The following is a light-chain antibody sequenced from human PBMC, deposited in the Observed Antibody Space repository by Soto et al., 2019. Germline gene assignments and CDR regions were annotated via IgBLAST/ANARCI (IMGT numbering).Light chain of an antibody. CDR2: SAS. V-gene: IGKV3-20*01. J-gene: IGKJ1*01. Sequence: ENVFTQSPGTLSLSPGERATLCCRASQSVTSTHLAWYQQKPGQAPWLLIYSASSRATGIPDRFSGSGSGTDFTLTISGLQPEDFAVYYCQQYGSSPRTFGQGTKVDIK. CDR1: QSVTSTH. CDR3: QQYGSSPRT.